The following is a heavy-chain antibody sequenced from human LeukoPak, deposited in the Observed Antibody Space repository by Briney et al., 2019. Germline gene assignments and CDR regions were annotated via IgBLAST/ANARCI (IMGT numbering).Heavy chain of an antibody. CDR2: ISDSGANT. CDR1: GFTFISYA. D-gene: IGHD6-19*01. CDR3: AKSMTLQWRGFFDL. V-gene: IGHV3-23*01. Sequence: GGSLRLSCVASGFTFISYAMSWVRQAPGKGLEWVSTISDSGANTYYADSVRGRFTISRDNSKNTLYLQKNSLRADDTAIYYCAKSMTLQWRGFFDLWGRGTHVTVSS. J-gene: IGHJ2*01.